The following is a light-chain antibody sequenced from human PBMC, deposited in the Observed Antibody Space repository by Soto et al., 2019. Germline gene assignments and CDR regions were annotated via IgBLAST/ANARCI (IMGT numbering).Light chain of an antibody. Sequence: EIVLTQSPGTLSLSPGERATHACRASQSVSSSDLAWYQQNPGQAPRLLIYGASGRATGIPDRFSGSGSGTDFTLTISRLEPEDFAVYYCQQYGSSPMYTFGQGTKLEIK. CDR3: QQYGSSPMYT. CDR1: QSVSSSD. CDR2: GAS. J-gene: IGKJ2*01. V-gene: IGKV3-20*01.